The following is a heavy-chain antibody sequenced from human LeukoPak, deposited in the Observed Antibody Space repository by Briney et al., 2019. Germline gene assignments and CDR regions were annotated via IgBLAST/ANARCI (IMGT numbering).Heavy chain of an antibody. CDR2: TYYRSKWYN. CDR3: ARSSNLHYFDY. CDR1: GDSVSNNSAI. J-gene: IGHJ4*02. V-gene: IGHV6-1*01. Sequence: SQTLSRTCALSGDSVSNNSAIWIWIRQSPSRGLQWLGRTYYRSKWYNDYAVSVKSRITLNVDTSKNQFSLQLNSVTPEDTAVYYCARSSNLHYFDYWGQGTQVTVSS.